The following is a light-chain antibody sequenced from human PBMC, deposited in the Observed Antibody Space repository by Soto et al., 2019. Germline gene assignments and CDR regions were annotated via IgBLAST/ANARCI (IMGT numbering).Light chain of an antibody. CDR2: EVN. CDR1: SSDVGSYYP. CDR3: RSYAGGTTFFV. V-gene: IGLV2-23*02. J-gene: IGLJ1*01. Sequence: QSALTQPASMSGSPGQSITISCTGTSSDVGSYYPVSWFQQHPGKAPKLIIYEVNKRPSGVSDRFSGSKSGNTASLTISGLQAADEAEYYCRSYAGGTTFFVFGTGTQLTVL.